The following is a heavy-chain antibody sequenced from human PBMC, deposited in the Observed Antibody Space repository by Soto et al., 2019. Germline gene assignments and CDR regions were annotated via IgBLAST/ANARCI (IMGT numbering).Heavy chain of an antibody. CDR2: IGGSVITI. CDR1: GFTFSSYE. V-gene: IGHV3-48*03. CDR3: ARDQDPNYYYGMDV. J-gene: IGHJ6*02. Sequence: QPGGSLRLSCAASGFTFSSYEMNWVRQAPGKGLEWVSYIGGSVITIYYADSVKGRFTISRDNAKNSLYLQMNSLRAEDTAVYYCARDQDPNYYYGMDVWGQGTTVTVSS.